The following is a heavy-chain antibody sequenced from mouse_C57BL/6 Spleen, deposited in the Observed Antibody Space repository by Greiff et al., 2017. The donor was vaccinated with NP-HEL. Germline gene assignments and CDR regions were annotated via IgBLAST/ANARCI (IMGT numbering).Heavy chain of an antibody. Sequence: QVQLKESGPELVKPGASVKISCKASGYAFSSSWMNWVKQRPGKGLEWIGRIYPGDGDTNYNGKFKGKATLTADKSSSTAYMQLSSLTSEDSAVYFCARLRFSMDYWGQGTSVTVSS. CDR3: ARLRFSMDY. CDR1: GYAFSSSW. CDR2: IYPGDGDT. V-gene: IGHV1-82*01. D-gene: IGHD1-1*01. J-gene: IGHJ4*01.